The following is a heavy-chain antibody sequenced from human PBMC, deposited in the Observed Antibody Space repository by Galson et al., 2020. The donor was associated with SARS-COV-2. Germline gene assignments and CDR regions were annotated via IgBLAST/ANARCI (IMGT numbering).Heavy chain of an antibody. CDR2: IDWDDDK. CDR1: GFSLSTSGMR. V-gene: IGHV2-70*01. CDR3: ARIRYDILTGYHYGMDV. J-gene: IGHJ6*02. D-gene: IGHD3-9*01. Sequence: SGPTLVIPTQTLTLTCTFSGFSLSTSGMRVSWIRQPPGKALEWLALIDWDDDKYYSTSLKTRLTISKDTSKNQVVLTMTNMDPVDTATYYCARIRYDILTGYHYGMDVWGQGTTVTVSS.